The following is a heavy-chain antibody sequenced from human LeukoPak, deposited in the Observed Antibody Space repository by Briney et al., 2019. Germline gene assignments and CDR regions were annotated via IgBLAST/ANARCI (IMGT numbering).Heavy chain of an antibody. CDR1: GGTISSYY. Sequence: PSETLSLTCTVSGGTISSYYWNWIRQPPGKGLEWIGYIHDSGSTKYNPSLKSRVAISVDTSKNQFSLKLSSVTAADTAVYYCARWYYGGWAFDYWGQGTLVTVSS. CDR2: IHDSGST. V-gene: IGHV4-59*08. D-gene: IGHD3-3*01. J-gene: IGHJ4*02. CDR3: ARWYYGGWAFDY.